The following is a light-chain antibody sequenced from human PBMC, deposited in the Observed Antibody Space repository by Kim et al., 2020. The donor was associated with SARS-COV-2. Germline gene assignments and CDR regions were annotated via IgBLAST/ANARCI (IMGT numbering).Light chain of an antibody. J-gene: IGKJ1*01. Sequence: ASVGDRVTITCRASQSISTYLNWYQQKPGEAPKLLIYATFNLQSGVPSRFSGSGSGTDFTLTISSLQAEDFATYYCQQTYCPPRTFGQGTKVDIK. CDR2: ATF. CDR1: QSISTY. CDR3: QQTYCPPRT. V-gene: IGKV1-39*01.